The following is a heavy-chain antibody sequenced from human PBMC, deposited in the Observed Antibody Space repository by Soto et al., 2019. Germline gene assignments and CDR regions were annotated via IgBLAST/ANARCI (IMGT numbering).Heavy chain of an antibody. CDR1: GLTVSSNY. CDR3: ARYCSGGSCYPSFDEPPFDI. CDR2: IYSGGST. J-gene: IGHJ3*02. Sequence: GGSLRLSCAASGLTVSSNYMSWVRQAPGKGLEWVSVIYSGGSTYYADSVKGRFTISRDNSKNTLYLQMNSLRAEDTAVYYCARYCSGGSCYPSFDEPPFDIWDQGTMVTVSS. D-gene: IGHD2-15*01. V-gene: IGHV3-66*01.